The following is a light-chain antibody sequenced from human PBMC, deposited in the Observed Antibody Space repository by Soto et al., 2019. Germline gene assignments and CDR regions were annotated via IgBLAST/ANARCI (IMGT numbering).Light chain of an antibody. CDR2: EVT. CDR3: SSYTSSSTLLYV. V-gene: IGLV2-14*01. Sequence: QSALTQPASVSGSPGQSITISCTGTSSDVGGYNYVSWYQQHPGKAPKLMIYEVTNRPSGVSNRFSGSKSGNTASLTISGLQAEDEPDYYCSSYTSSSTLLYVFGTGTKLTVL. J-gene: IGLJ1*01. CDR1: SSDVGGYNY.